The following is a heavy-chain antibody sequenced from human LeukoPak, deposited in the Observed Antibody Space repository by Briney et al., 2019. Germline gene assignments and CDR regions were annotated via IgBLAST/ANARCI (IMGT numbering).Heavy chain of an antibody. CDR1: GFTFSDYY. CDR3: ARDLYDFWSGYYTGPFDY. V-gene: IGHV3-11*01. Sequence: PGGSLRLSCAASGFTFSDYYMSWIRQAPGKGLEWVSYISSSGSTIYYADSVKGRFTISRDNAKNSLYLQMNSLRAEDTAVYYCARDLYDFWSGYYTGPFDYWGQGTLVTVSS. CDR2: ISSSGSTI. J-gene: IGHJ4*02. D-gene: IGHD3-3*01.